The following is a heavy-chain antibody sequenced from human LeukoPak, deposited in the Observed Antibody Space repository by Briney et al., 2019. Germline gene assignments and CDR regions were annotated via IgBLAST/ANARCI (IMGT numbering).Heavy chain of an antibody. CDR1: AFTFNNYW. CDR3: ARVIRGNIYGPLDY. J-gene: IGHJ4*02. Sequence: QSGGSLRLSCAASAFTFNNYWMSWVRQAPGKGLEWVANIRQDGSEKYSVDSVKGRFTISRDNAKNSLYLQMNSLRAEDTAVYYCARVIRGNIYGPLDYWGQGTLVTVSS. V-gene: IGHV3-7*01. D-gene: IGHD5-18*01. CDR2: IRQDGSEK.